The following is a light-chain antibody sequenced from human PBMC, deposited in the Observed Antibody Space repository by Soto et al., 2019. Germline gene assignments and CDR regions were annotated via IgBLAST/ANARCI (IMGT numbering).Light chain of an antibody. CDR1: TSNIGAGYD. CDR2: GNS. Sequence: SVLPQPPSVSVSPGQRVIISCNGSTSNIGAGYDVHWYQQLPTTAPKLLIYGNSNRPSGVPDRFSGSKSGTSASLAITGLQAEDEADYYCQSYDRSLSGVYVFGTGTKVTVL. V-gene: IGLV1-40*01. J-gene: IGLJ1*01. CDR3: QSYDRSLSGVYV.